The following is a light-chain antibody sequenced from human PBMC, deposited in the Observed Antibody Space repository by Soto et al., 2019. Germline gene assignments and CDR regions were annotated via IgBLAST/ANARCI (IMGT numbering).Light chain of an antibody. CDR3: SSYTSSRAYV. CDR2: EVS. CDR1: SSDVGGYNY. V-gene: IGLV2-14*01. Sequence: QSALSHPASVSWSPGHSITISCTGTSSDVGGYNYVSWYQQHPGKAPKLMIHEVSNRPPGVSNRFSGSKSGNTASLTISGLQAEEEADYYCSSYTSSRAYVFGTGTKVTXL. J-gene: IGLJ1*01.